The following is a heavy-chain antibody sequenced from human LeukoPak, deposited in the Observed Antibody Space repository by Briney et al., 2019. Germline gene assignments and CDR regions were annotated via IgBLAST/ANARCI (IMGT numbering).Heavy chain of an antibody. CDR3: ARAGDVVIVTTNPFDS. D-gene: IGHD2/OR15-2a*01. CDR2: IKLDGSEK. V-gene: IGHV3-7*01. J-gene: IGHJ4*02. CDR1: GFTFSSYW. Sequence: QAGGSLRLSCAASGFTFSSYWMSWVRQAPGKGLEWVANIKLDGSEKYYVDSVKGRFTISRDNAKNSLYLQMNSLRAEDTAVYYCARAGDVVIVTTNPFDSWGQGTLVTVSS.